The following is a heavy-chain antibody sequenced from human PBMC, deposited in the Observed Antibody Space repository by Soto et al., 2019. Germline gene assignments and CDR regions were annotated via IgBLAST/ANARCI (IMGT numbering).Heavy chain of an antibody. CDR2: ISASGAAT. Sequence: EVQLLESGGGLVQPGGSLRLSCTASEFTFSNYAMSWVRQAPGKGLEWVSAISASGAATYYVDSVKGRFTISRDNSKNTLYLQMNSLRAEDTAVYYCARAYYDSSGYSAFDIWGQGTMVTVSS. D-gene: IGHD3-22*01. CDR1: EFTFSNYA. J-gene: IGHJ3*02. V-gene: IGHV3-23*01. CDR3: ARAYYDSSGYSAFDI.